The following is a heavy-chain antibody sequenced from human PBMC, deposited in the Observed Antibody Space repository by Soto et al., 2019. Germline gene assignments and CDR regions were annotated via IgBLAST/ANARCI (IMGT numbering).Heavy chain of an antibody. Sequence: ASVPVSCKATGYSFVINGLHWLRQAPGQTFEWMGWINAGNGKTTYSEKFQDRNNLTRDTSESTAYMDLASLTPEDTAVFLCARHWVTYHALDYWGQGTPVTVSS. CDR3: ARHWVTYHALDY. D-gene: IGHD3-16*02. CDR2: INAGNGKT. V-gene: IGHV1-3*01. CDR1: GYSFVING. J-gene: IGHJ4*02.